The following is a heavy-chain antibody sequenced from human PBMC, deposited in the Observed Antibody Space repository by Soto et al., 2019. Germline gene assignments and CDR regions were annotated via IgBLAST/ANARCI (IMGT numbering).Heavy chain of an antibody. CDR1: GYTFHSYS. CDR3: TRVPGY. Sequence: QVQLVQSGAEVKKPGASVKVSCKASGYTFHSYSMHWVRQAPGQGLEWMGWIIPGNGDTEYSQKFQGRVTFTRDTSATTAYMELSSLTSEDTAVYCCTRVPGYWGQGTLVTVSS. V-gene: IGHV1-3*01. CDR2: IIPGNGDT. J-gene: IGHJ4*02.